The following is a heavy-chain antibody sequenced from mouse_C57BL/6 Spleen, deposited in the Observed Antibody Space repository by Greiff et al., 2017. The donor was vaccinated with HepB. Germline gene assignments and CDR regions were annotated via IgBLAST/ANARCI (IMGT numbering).Heavy chain of an antibody. V-gene: IGHV1-69*01. Sequence: QVQLKQPGAELVMPGASVKLSCKASGYTFTSYWMHWVKQRPGQGLEWIGEIDPSDSYTNYNQKFKGKSTLTVDKSSSTAYMQLSSLTSEDSAVYYCALTGPFYYFDYWGQGTTLTVSS. CDR1: GYTFTSYW. CDR2: IDPSDSYT. J-gene: IGHJ2*01. CDR3: ALTGPFYYFDY. D-gene: IGHD4-1*01.